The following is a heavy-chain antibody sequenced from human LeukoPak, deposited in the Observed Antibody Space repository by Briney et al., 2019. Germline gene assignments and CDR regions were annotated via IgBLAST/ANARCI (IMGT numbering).Heavy chain of an antibody. D-gene: IGHD3-3*01. CDR3: ARDRAWNYFDY. V-gene: IGHV3-30*03. J-gene: IGHJ4*02. CDR1: GFTFSKHG. CDR2: ISNDGSRK. Sequence: GGSLRLSCAPSGFTFSKHGMHWVRQAPGKGLEWVAIISNDGSRKYYAHSVEGRFTISRDNSKNTLYLQMDSLRAEDTAVYYCARDRAWNYFDYWGQGTLVTVSS.